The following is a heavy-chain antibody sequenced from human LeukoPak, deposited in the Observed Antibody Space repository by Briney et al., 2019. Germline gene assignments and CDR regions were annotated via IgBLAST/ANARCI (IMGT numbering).Heavy chain of an antibody. J-gene: IGHJ4*02. CDR1: GYTFTVYY. V-gene: IGHV1-2*02. D-gene: IGHD2-15*01. Sequence: ASVKVPCKASGYTFTVYYMHWVRQAPGQGLEWMGWINPNSGGTNYAQKFQGRVTMTRDTSISTAYMELSRLRSDDTAVYYCARDSDQVVVVVAATLDYWGQGTLVTVSS. CDR2: INPNSGGT. CDR3: ARDSDQVVVVVAATLDY.